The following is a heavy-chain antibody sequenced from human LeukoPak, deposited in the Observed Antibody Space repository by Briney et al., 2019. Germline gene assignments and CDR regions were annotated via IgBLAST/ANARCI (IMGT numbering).Heavy chain of an antibody. V-gene: IGHV4-59*01. CDR1: GGSISNSY. D-gene: IGHD1-1*01. CDR3: AKNQLLDEDVFNV. J-gene: IGHJ3*01. CDR2: AHDSGRT. Sequence: NPSETLSLTCAVSGGSISNSYWTWIRQSPGTGLEYVAYAHDSGRTNYNPSLKSRATISIDTTKNQISLRLTSVTTADTAVYYCAKNQLLDEDVFNVWGKGQWSPSLQ.